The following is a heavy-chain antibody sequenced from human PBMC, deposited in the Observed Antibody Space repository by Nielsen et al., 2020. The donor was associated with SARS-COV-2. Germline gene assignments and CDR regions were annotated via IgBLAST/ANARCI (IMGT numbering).Heavy chain of an antibody. CDR3: ARRGRGVSDY. V-gene: IGHV3-48*03. CDR1: GFTFSIFE. J-gene: IGHJ4*02. Sequence: LKISCATSGFTFSIFEMDWVRQAPGKGLEWVSYISSGGSTTYYADSVRGRFTISRDNAKNSLSLQMNSLRAEDTAVYYCARRGRGVSDYWGQGIVVTVSS. D-gene: IGHD3-16*01. CDR2: ISSGGSTT.